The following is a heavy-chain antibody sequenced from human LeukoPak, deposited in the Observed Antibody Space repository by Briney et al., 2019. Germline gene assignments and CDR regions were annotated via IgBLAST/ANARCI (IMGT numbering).Heavy chain of an antibody. CDR1: GFTFSSHS. Sequence: GGSLRLSCAASGFTFSSHSMNWVRQAPGKGLEWVSSISSSSSYIYYADSVKGRFTISRDNAKNSLYLQMNSLRAEDTAVYYCATKYDFWSGYRDYWGQGTLVTVSS. CDR3: ATKYDFWSGYRDY. D-gene: IGHD3-3*01. V-gene: IGHV3-21*01. J-gene: IGHJ4*02. CDR2: ISSSSSYI.